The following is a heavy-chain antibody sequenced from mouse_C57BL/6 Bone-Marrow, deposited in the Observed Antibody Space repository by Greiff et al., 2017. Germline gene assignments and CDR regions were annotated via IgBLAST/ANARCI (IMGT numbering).Heavy chain of an antibody. CDR1: GFTFSSYA. CDR3: AREDYGSSSPYAMDY. D-gene: IGHD1-1*01. Sequence: EVHLVESGGGLVKPGGSLKLSCAASGFTFSSYAMSWVRQTPEKRLEWVATISDGGSYTYYPDNVKGRFTISRDNAKNNLYLQMSHLKSEDTAMYYCAREDYGSSSPYAMDYWGQGTSVTVSS. CDR2: ISDGGSYT. V-gene: IGHV5-4*01. J-gene: IGHJ4*01.